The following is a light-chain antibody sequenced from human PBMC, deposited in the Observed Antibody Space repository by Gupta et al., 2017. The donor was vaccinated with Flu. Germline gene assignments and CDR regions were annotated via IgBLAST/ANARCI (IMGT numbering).Light chain of an antibody. Sequence: EERATLSCRASQSVSSNVAWYQQKPGQAPRLLIYGASTRATGIPARFSGSGSGTEFTLTISSLQSEDFAVYYCQQYNNWPGTFGQGTKLEIK. CDR2: GAS. V-gene: IGKV3-15*01. CDR3: QQYNNWPGT. J-gene: IGKJ2*01. CDR1: QSVSSN.